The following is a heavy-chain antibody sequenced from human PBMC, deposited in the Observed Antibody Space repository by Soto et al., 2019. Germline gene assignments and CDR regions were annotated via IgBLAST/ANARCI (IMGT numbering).Heavy chain of an antibody. V-gene: IGHV3-53*01. CDR1: GFTVSSNY. CDR2: IYSDGTT. Sequence: GGSLRLSCAASGFTVSSNYMNWVRQAPGKGLEWLSIIYSDGTTYYADSVKGRFTISRDNFKNTLYLQMNNLRAEDTAVYYCAILSNWGQGTLVTVSS. J-gene: IGHJ4*02. CDR3: AILSN. D-gene: IGHD6-6*01.